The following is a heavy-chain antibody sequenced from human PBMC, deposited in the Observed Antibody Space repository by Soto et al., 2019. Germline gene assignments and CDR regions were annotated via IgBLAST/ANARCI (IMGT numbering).Heavy chain of an antibody. CDR2: ISSTTNYI. Sequence: GGSLRLSCAASGFTFTRYSMNWVRQAPGKGLEWVASISSTTNYIYYGESLKGRLTISRDNAKNSMYLQMNTLRAEDTAVYYCARESEDLSSNLDYWGQGTLVTVS. CDR3: ARESEDLSSNLDY. V-gene: IGHV3-21*06. CDR1: GFTFTRYS. J-gene: IGHJ4*02.